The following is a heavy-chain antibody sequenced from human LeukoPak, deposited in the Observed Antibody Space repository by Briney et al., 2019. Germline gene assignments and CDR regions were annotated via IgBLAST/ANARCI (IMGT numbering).Heavy chain of an antibody. D-gene: IGHD2-8*01. CDR3: ARIPDIVLRARMHV. CDR2: IYYSGST. J-gene: IGHJ6*04. V-gene: IGHV4-39*01. CDR1: GGSISSSNYY. Sequence: SETLSLTCTVSGGSISSSNYYWGWIRQPPGKGLEWIGSIYYSGSTYYNPSLKSRVTISVDTSKNQFSLKLSSVTAADTAVYYCARIPDIVLRARMHVWGKGTTVTVSS.